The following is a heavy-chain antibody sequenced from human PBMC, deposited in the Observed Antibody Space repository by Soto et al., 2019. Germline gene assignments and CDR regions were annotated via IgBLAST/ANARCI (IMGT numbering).Heavy chain of an antibody. CDR1: GFTFSSYS. D-gene: IGHD6-19*01. J-gene: IGHJ4*02. CDR3: ARETVAAIDY. CDR2: ISSSSSYI. Sequence: EVQLVESGGGLVKPGGSLRLSCAASGFTFSSYSMNWVRQAPGKGLEWVTSISSSSSYIYYADSVKGRFTISRDNAKNSLYLQMNSLRAEDTAVYYCARETVAAIDYWGQGTLVTVSS. V-gene: IGHV3-21*01.